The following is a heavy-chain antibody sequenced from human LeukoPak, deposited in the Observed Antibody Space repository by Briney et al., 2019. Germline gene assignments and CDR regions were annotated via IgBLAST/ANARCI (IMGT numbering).Heavy chain of an antibody. CDR1: GFTFSSYS. CDR2: ISSRSSYT. J-gene: IGHJ3*02. V-gene: IGHV3-21*01. CDR3: AREGWFDAFDI. D-gene: IGHD2-15*01. Sequence: GGSLRLSCAASGFTFSSYSMNWVRQAPGKGLEWVSSISSRSSYTNYADSVKGRFTISRDNAKNSLYLQMSSLRAEDTAVYYCAREGWFDAFDIWGQGTMVTVSS.